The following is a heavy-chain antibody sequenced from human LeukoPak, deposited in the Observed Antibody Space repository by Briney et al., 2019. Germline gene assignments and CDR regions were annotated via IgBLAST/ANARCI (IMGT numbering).Heavy chain of an antibody. D-gene: IGHD2-2*01. CDR2: IYHSGSA. CDR1: GYSISSGYQ. Sequence: PSETLSLTCAVSGYSISSGYQWAWIRPPPGKGLEWIGSIYHSGSAHYNPSLKSRVTISVETSKNQFSLKMYSVTAADTAVYYCARDPRWLTPDCTSTSCYENYFDPWGQGTLVTVSS. CDR3: ARDPRWLTPDCTSTSCYENYFDP. V-gene: IGHV4-38-2*02. J-gene: IGHJ5*02.